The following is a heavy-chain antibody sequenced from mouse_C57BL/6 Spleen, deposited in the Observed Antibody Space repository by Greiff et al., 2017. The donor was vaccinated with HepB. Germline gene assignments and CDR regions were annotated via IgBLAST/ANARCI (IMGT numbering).Heavy chain of an antibody. J-gene: IGHJ4*01. V-gene: IGHV10-1*01. CDR3: VRHGGGAMDY. CDR2: IRSKSNNYAT. CDR1: GFSFNTYA. Sequence: EVKVVESGGGLVQPKGSLKLSCAASGFSFNTYAMNWVRQAPGKGLEWVARIRSKSNNYATYYADSVKDRFTISRDDSESMLYLQMNNLKTEDTAMYYCVRHGGGAMDYWGQGTSVTVSS.